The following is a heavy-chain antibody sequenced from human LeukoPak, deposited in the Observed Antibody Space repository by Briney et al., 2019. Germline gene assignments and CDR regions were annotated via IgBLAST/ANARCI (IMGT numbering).Heavy chain of an antibody. D-gene: IGHD2-2*01. CDR2: IYHSGST. Sequence: SGTLSLTCAVSGGSISSSNWWSWVRQPPGKGLEWIGEIYHSGSTNYNPSLKSRVTISVDKSKNQFSLKLSSVTAADTAVYYCARDRGIVVVPAARDAFDIWGQGTMVAVSS. CDR3: ARDRGIVVVPAARDAFDI. V-gene: IGHV4-4*02. J-gene: IGHJ3*02. CDR1: GGSISSSNW.